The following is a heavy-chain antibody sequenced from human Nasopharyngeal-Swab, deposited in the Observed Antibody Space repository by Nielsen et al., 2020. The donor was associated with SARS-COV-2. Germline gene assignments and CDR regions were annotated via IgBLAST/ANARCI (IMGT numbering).Heavy chain of an antibody. J-gene: IGHJ4*02. D-gene: IGHD1-1*01. V-gene: IGHV4-59*11. Sequence: GSLRLSCTVSGDSINGHFWSWIRQPPGKGLEWIGYVVYSGRTNYNPSLKSRVTISVDTSKDQFSLKLNSVTAADTAMYFCARTTTTTPFDSWGQGTLVAVSS. CDR1: GDSINGHF. CDR3: ARTTTTTPFDS. CDR2: VVYSGRT.